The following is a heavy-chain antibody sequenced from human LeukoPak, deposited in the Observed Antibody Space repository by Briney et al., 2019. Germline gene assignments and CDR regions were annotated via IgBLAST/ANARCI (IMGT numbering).Heavy chain of an antibody. J-gene: IGHJ4*02. V-gene: IGHV1-8*01. CDR1: GYTFTSYD. Sequence: GASVTVSCKASGYTFTSYDINWVRQATGQGLEWMGWMNPNSGNTAYAQKFQGRVTMTRNTSISTAYMELSSLRSEDTAVYYCARGGYSYYYESSGYYYWGQGTLVTVSS. CDR2: MNPNSGNT. CDR3: ARGGYSYYYESSGYYY. D-gene: IGHD3-22*01.